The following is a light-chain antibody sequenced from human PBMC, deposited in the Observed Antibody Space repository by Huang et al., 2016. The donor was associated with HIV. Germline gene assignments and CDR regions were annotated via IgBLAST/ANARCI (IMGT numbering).Light chain of an antibody. CDR3: QQYGNSLFT. J-gene: IGKJ3*01. CDR1: QSISSSY. CDR2: GAS. Sequence: EIVLTQSPGTLSLSPGERATLSGRASQSISSSYLAWYQQTPGQAPRLLIDGASGRATGVPDRFSGSGSGTDFILTISRLEPEDFAVYYCQQYGNSLFTFGPGTKVDIK. V-gene: IGKV3-20*01.